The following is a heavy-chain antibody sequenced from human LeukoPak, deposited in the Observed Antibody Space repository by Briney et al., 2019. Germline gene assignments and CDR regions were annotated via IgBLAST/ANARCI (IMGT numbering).Heavy chain of an antibody. CDR1: GFTFSSYW. CDR2: IKHNGNVN. D-gene: IGHD3-16*01. CDR3: ARGGGLDV. Sequence: GGSLRLSCAASGFTFSSYWMSWVCQAPGKGLEWVANIKHNGNVNYYVDSVKGRFTISRDNAKNSLYLQMSNLRAEDTAVYFCARGGGLDVWGQGATVTVSS. V-gene: IGHV3-7*03. J-gene: IGHJ6*02.